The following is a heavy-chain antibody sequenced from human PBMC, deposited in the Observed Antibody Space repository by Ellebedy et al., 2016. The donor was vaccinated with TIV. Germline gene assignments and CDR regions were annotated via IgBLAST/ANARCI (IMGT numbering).Heavy chain of an antibody. V-gene: IGHV4-39*07. CDR1: GGSISGSSYY. Sequence: SETLSLXXTVSGGSISGSSYYWGWIRQPPGKGLEWIGSIYYSGSTYYNPSLKSRVTISVDTSKNQFSLKLSSVTAADTAVYYCARDSTWVPVGMDVWGQGTTVTVSS. CDR2: IYYSGST. CDR3: ARDSTWVPVGMDV. J-gene: IGHJ6*02. D-gene: IGHD1-26*01.